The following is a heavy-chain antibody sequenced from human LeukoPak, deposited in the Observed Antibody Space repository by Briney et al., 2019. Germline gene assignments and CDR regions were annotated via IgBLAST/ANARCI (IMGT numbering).Heavy chain of an antibody. CDR1: GGSFSGYY. J-gene: IGHJ3*02. Sequence: PSETLSLTCAVYGGSFSGYYWSWIRQPPGKGLEWIGEINHSGSTNYNPSIKSRVTISVDTSMNQFSLKLSSVTAADTAVYYCARGPEPDYAYAFDIWGQGTMVTVSS. V-gene: IGHV4-34*01. D-gene: IGHD4-17*01. CDR3: ARGPEPDYAYAFDI. CDR2: INHSGST.